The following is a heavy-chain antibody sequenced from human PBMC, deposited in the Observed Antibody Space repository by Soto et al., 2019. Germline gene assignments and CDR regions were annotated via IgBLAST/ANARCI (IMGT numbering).Heavy chain of an antibody. V-gene: IGHV1-3*01. CDR1: GYTFTSYA. CDR2: INAGNGNT. D-gene: IGHD3-3*01. J-gene: IGHJ6*02. CDR3: ARVMIFGVVIPDYYYYGMDV. Sequence: GASVKVSCKASGYTFTSYAMGWVLQAPGQRLEWMGWINAGNGNTKYSQKFQGRVTITRDTSASTAYMELSSLRSEDTAVYYCARVMIFGVVIPDYYYYGMDVWGQGTTVTVSS.